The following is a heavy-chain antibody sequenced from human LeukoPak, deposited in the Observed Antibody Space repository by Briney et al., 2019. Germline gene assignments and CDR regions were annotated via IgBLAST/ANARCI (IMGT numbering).Heavy chain of an antibody. J-gene: IGHJ4*02. CDR2: MNPNSGNT. CDR1: GYTFTSYD. CDR3: ARFYCTNGVCYNFDY. Sequence: ASVKVSCKASGYTFTSYDINWVRQATGQGLEWMGWMNPNSGNTGYAQKFQGRVTMTRNTSISTAYMELSSLRSEDTAVYYCARFYCTNGVCYNFDYGGQGTLVTVSS. V-gene: IGHV1-8*01. D-gene: IGHD2-8*01.